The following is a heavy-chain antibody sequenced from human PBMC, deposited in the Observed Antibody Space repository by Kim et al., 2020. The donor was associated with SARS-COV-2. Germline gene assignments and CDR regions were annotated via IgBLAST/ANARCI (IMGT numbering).Heavy chain of an antibody. J-gene: IGHJ6*02. Sequence: GGSLRLSCAASGFTFSSYSMNWVRQAPGKGLEWVSSISSSSSYIYYADSVKGRFTISRDNAKNSLYLQMNSLRAEDTAVYYCAREGDIVVVPAPFPLYYYYGMDVWGQGTTVTVSS. CDR3: AREGDIVVVPAPFPLYYYYGMDV. CDR1: GFTFSSYS. CDR2: ISSSSSYI. V-gene: IGHV3-21*01. D-gene: IGHD2-2*01.